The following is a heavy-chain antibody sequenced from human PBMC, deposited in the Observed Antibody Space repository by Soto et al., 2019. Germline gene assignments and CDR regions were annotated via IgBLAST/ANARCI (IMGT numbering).Heavy chain of an antibody. J-gene: IGHJ4*02. CDR1: GFTFSSYV. Sequence: QVQLVESGGGVVQPGRSLRLSCAAPGFTFSSYVMHWVRQTPGRGLEWVAFISHDGNNKYYADSVKGRFTISRDNSENTLYLQMDSLRAEDTAVYYCARDDEGGSDCDLGYWGQGTLVTVSS. CDR2: ISHDGNNK. CDR3: ARDDEGGSDCDLGY. V-gene: IGHV3-30-3*01. D-gene: IGHD1-26*01.